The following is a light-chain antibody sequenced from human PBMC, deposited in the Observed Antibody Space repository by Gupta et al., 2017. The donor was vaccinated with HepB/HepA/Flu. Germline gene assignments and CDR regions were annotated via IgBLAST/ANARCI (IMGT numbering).Light chain of an antibody. Sequence: DIVMTQPPDSPAVSPGERATINCKSIQSGLYSSNNKNYLAWYQKKPGQPPKLLIYWASTRESGVPDRFSGRGSGTDFTLTISSLQAEDVAVYYGLQDASSPLTFGRGTKVEIK. CDR3: LQDASSPLT. V-gene: IGKV4-1*01. CDR2: WAS. J-gene: IGKJ4*01. CDR1: QSGLYSSNNKNY.